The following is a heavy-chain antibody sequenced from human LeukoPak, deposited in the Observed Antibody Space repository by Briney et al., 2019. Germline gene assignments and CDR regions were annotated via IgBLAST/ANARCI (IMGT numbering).Heavy chain of an antibody. J-gene: IGHJ4*02. CDR3: ASLWFFGSTDY. CDR2: ISYDGSNK. D-gene: IGHD3-10*01. V-gene: IGHV3-30-3*01. CDR1: GFTFSSYA. Sequence: GRSLRLSCAASGFTFSSYAMHWVRQAPGKGLEWVAVISYDGSNKYYADSVKGRFTISRDNSKNTLYLQMNSRRAEDTAVYYCASLWFFGSTDYWGQGTLVTVSS.